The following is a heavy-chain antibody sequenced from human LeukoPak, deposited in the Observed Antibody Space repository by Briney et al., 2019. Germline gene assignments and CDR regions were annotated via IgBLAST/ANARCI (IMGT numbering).Heavy chain of an antibody. J-gene: IGHJ4*02. Sequence: RGSLRLSCAASGFTFSSFDMNWVRQAPGKGLEWLSYISNSGSTMYYADSVKGRFTISRDNSKNTLYLQMNSLRAEDTAVYYCASALRIYYYFDYWGQGTLVTVSS. D-gene: IGHD1-26*01. V-gene: IGHV3-48*03. CDR1: GFTFSSFD. CDR2: ISNSGSTM. CDR3: ASALRIYYYFDY.